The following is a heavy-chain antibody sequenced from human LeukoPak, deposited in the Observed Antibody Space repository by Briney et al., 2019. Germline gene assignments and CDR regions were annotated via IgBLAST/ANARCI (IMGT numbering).Heavy chain of an antibody. Sequence: PSETLSLTCTVSGGSISSGGYYWSWIRQHPGKGLEWIGYIYYSGSTYYNPSLKSRVTISVYTSKNQFSLKLSSVTAADTAVYYCARDRAAGTLGFDYWGQGTLVTVSS. CDR1: GGSISSGGYY. V-gene: IGHV4-31*03. D-gene: IGHD6-13*01. CDR3: ARDRAAGTLGFDY. J-gene: IGHJ4*02. CDR2: IYYSGST.